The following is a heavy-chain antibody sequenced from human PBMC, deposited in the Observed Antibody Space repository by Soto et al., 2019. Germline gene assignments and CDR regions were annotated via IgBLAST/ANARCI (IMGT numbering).Heavy chain of an antibody. CDR2: IYHSGST. CDR3: ARQLYYFGSGSRISAPPNWFDP. Sequence: SETLFLTCTVSGGSISSGGYYWSWIRQHPGKGLEWIGYIYHSGSTYYNPSLKSRVTISVDTSKNQFSLKLSSVTAADTAVYYCARQLYYFGSGSRISAPPNWFDPWGQGTLVTVSS. J-gene: IGHJ5*02. D-gene: IGHD3-10*01. V-gene: IGHV4-31*03. CDR1: GGSISSGGYY.